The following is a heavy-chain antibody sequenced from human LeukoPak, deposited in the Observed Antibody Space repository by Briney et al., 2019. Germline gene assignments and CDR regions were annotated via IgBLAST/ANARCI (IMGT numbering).Heavy chain of an antibody. CDR2: IKSKTDGGTT. Sequence: GGSLRLSCAASGFTFSNAWMSWVRQAPGKGLEWVGRIKSKTDGGTTDYAAPVKGRFTISRDNSKNTLYLQMNSLRAEDTAVYYCARGEFRYYFDYWGQGTLVTVSS. CDR3: ARGEFRYYFDY. V-gene: IGHV3-15*01. J-gene: IGHJ4*02. CDR1: GFTFSNAW. D-gene: IGHD2-21*01.